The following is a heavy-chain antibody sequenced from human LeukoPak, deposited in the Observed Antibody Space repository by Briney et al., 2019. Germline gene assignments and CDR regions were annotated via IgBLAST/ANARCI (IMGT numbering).Heavy chain of an antibody. CDR3: ARIRCGHSGSACYNH. J-gene: IGHJ4*02. V-gene: IGHV4-34*01. Sequence: PSETLSLTCGVFGVSINDYYWSWIRQSPGKGLEWIGEISHTEGTRYNPSLESRVTMSVGTSENQLSLKLIFVTAADTAVYYCARIRCGHSGSACYNHWGLGTLVPVSS. D-gene: IGHD2-21*01. CDR2: ISHTEGT. CDR1: GVSINDYY.